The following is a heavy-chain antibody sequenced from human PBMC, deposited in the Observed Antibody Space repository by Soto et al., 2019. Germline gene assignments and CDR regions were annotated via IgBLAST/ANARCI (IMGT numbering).Heavy chain of an antibody. V-gene: IGHV3-23*01. Sequence: EVQLLESGGGLVQPGGSLRLSCAASGFTFSSYAMSWVRQAPGKGLEWVSAISGSGGSTYYADSVKGRFTISRDNSKHTLYLQMNSLRAEDTAVYYCATLTEEFFGWFDPWGQGTLVTVSS. CDR2: ISGSGGST. D-gene: IGHD3-10*01. CDR1: GFTFSSYA. J-gene: IGHJ5*02. CDR3: ATLTEEFFGWFDP.